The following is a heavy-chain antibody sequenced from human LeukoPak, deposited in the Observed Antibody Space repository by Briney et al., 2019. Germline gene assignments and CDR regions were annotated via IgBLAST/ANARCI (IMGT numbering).Heavy chain of an antibody. V-gene: IGHV4-31*03. CDR1: GGSISSGGYY. J-gene: IGHJ4*02. CDR2: IYYSGST. Sequence: PSQTLSLTCTVSGGSISSGGYYWSWIRQHPGKGLEWIGYIYYSGSTYYNPSLKSRVTISVDTSKNQFSLKLSSVTAADTAVYYCARGTYYDFWSGYSRYYFDYWGQGTLVTVSS. CDR3: ARGTYYDFWSGYSRYYFDY. D-gene: IGHD3-3*01.